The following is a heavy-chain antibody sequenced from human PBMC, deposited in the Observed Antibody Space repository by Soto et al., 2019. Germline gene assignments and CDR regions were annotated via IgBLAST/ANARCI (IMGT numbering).Heavy chain of an antibody. CDR3: AKDSPGRAAREIY. D-gene: IGHD6-6*01. J-gene: IGHJ4*02. Sequence: PVGSLRLSCAAPGFTFSSYAMSWVRQAPGKGLEWVSAISGSGGSTYYADAVKVRFTISRDNSKNTLYLQMNSLRAEDTAVYYCAKDSPGRAAREIYWGQGTLVTVSS. CDR1: GFTFSSYA. CDR2: ISGSGGST. V-gene: IGHV3-23*01.